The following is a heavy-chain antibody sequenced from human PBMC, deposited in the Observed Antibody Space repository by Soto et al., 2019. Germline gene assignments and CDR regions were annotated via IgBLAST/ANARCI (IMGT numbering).Heavy chain of an antibody. Sequence: SETLSLTCAVYGGSFSGYYWSWIRQHPEKGLEWIGYINYSGSTIYNPSLKSRIIISVDTSKNQFSLSLSSVTAADTAVYYCARDAPGVAPYWGQGTLVTVSS. CDR1: GGSFSGYY. V-gene: IGHV4-34*09. CDR3: ARDAPGVAPY. CDR2: INYSGST. J-gene: IGHJ4*02. D-gene: IGHD2-15*01.